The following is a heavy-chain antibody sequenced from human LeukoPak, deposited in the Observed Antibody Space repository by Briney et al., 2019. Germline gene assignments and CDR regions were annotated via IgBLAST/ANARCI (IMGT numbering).Heavy chain of an antibody. CDR2: IYSGGST. D-gene: IGHD3-16*01. J-gene: IGHJ4*02. V-gene: IGHV3-66*01. CDR1: GFTVSGNY. Sequence: GGSLRLSCAASGFTVSGNYMTWVRQAPGKGLEWVSVIYSGGSTYYADSVKGRFTISRDNSKNTLYLQMDSLKAEDSAVYYCARGRLSAYTFDYWGQGTLVIVSS. CDR3: ARGRLSAYTFDY.